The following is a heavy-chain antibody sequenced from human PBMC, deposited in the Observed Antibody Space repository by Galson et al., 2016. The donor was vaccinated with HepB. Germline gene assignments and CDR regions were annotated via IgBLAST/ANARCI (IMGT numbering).Heavy chain of an antibody. D-gene: IGHD1-1*01. V-gene: IGHV3-23*01. J-gene: IGHJ4*02. CDR3: AKESGLWNVKTDFDY. Sequence: SLRLSCAGSGYTFSSHPMNWVRQAPGKGLEWVSGISGTDGRTLYADSVKGRFTISRDNSKSTLYLQMNSLRADDTAVYYCAKESGLWNVKTDFDYWGQGTVVTVSS. CDR2: ISGTDGRT. CDR1: GYTFSSHP.